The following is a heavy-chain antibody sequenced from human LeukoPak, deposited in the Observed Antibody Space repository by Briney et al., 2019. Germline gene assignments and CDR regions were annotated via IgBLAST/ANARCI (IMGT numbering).Heavy chain of an antibody. J-gene: IGHJ4*02. V-gene: IGHV4-59*08. CDR1: GVSSSSSY. Sequence: PSETLSLTCTVSGVSSSSSYWSWIRQPPGKGLEWIGYIFYTGDSNHNPSFKSRVSISLDTSKDQISLKLYSVTAADTAVYYCARHRFASPLDSWGQGTLVTVFS. CDR3: ARHRFASPLDS. CDR2: IFYTGDS. D-gene: IGHD2-21*01.